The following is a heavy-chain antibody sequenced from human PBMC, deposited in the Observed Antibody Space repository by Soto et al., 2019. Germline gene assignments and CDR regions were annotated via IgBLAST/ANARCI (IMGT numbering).Heavy chain of an antibody. V-gene: IGHV3-73*01. CDR1: GFTFSGSA. CDR3: TRHSYYDSSGYYLVDY. Sequence: GGSLRLSCAASGFTFSGSAMHWVRQASGKGLEWVGRIRSKANSYATAYAASVKGRFTISRDDSKNTAYLQMNSLKTEDTAVYYCTRHSYYDSSGYYLVDYWGQGTLVTVSS. J-gene: IGHJ4*02. D-gene: IGHD3-22*01. CDR2: IRSKANSYAT.